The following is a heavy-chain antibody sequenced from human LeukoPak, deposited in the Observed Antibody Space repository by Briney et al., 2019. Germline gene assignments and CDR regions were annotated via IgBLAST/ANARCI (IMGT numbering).Heavy chain of an antibody. CDR2: IYYSGST. Sequence: SETLSLTCTVSGGSISSSSYYWGWIRQPPGKGLEWIGSIYYSGSTYYNPSLKSRVIISVDTSKNQFSLKLSSVTAADTAVYYCARVEAAAGFYFDYWGQGTLVTVSS. D-gene: IGHD6-13*01. V-gene: IGHV4-39*07. CDR3: ARVEAAAGFYFDY. CDR1: GGSISSSSYY. J-gene: IGHJ4*02.